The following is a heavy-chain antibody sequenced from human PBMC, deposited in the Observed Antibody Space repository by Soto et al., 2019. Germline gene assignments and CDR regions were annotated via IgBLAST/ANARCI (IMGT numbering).Heavy chain of an antibody. Sequence: EVQLVESGGGLVQPGGSLRLSCAASGFTLSSYWMHWVRQAPWKGLVWVSRISREGSSTAYADSVKGRFTISRDNAKNTLNLQMNSLRAEDTAVYYCTRGQAGPYGMDVWGQGTTVTVSS. CDR2: ISREGSST. J-gene: IGHJ6*02. CDR3: TRGQAGPYGMDV. V-gene: IGHV3-74*01. CDR1: GFTLSSYW.